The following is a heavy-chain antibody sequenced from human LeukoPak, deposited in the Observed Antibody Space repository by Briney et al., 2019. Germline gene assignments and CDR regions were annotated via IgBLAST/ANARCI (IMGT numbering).Heavy chain of an antibody. V-gene: IGHV4-31*03. CDR2: IYYSGST. J-gene: IGHJ5*02. Sequence: PSQTLSLTCTVSGGSISSGGYYWSWIRQRPGKGLEWIGYIYYSGSTYYNPSLKSRVTISVDTSKNQFSLKLSSVTAADTAVYYCARDLYCTNGVCEEWFDPWGQGTLVTVSS. CDR1: GGSISSGGYY. CDR3: ARDLYCTNGVCEEWFDP. D-gene: IGHD2-8*01.